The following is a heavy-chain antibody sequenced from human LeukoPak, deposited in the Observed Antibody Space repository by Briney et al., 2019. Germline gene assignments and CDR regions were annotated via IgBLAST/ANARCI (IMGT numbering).Heavy chain of an antibody. CDR1: GSSFSDFW. J-gene: IGHJ4*02. CDR2: INQDGSEN. Sequence: GGSLRLSCAASGSSFSDFWMGWVRQAPGKGLEWVANINQDGSENYYVDSVKGRFTISRDNAKKSLYLQMNSPRAEDTAVYYCTKGRGNHYWGQGTLVTVST. V-gene: IGHV3-7*01. CDR3: TKGRGNHY. D-gene: IGHD3-10*01.